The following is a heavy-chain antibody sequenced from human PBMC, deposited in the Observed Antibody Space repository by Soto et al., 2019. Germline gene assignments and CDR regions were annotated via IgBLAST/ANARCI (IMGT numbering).Heavy chain of an antibody. D-gene: IGHD3-22*01. CDR3: ASKGVYYYDSSGSLDFDY. CDR2: INHSGST. V-gene: IGHV4-34*01. J-gene: IGHJ4*02. CDR1: GGSFSGYY. Sequence: SETLSLTCAVYGGSFSGYYWSWIRQPPGKGLEWIGEINHSGSTNYNPSLKSRVTISVDTSKNQFSLKLSSVTAADTAVYYCASKGVYYYDSSGSLDFDYWGQGTLVTVSS.